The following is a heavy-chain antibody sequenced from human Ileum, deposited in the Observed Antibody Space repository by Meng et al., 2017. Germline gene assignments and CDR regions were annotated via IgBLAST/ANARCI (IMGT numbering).Heavy chain of an antibody. J-gene: IGHJ4*02. CDR2: INTNTGDP. V-gene: IGHV7-4-1*02. Sequence: QVLLVKAGSELKNPGASVKVSCKGSGYTFTNYGRNWVRQAPGQGLEWMGWINTNTGDPTYAQAFTGRFVFSLDTSVNTAYLQISSLKAEDTAIYYCAREPRRFDHWGQGTLVTVSS. CDR3: AREPRRFDH. CDR1: GYTFTNYG.